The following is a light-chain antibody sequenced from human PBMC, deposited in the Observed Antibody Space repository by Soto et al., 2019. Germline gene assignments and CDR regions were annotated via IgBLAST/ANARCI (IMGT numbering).Light chain of an antibody. Sequence: DIVMTQSPDSLAVSLGEGATINCKSSQSLLYSSNNKNYLAWYQQRPGQPPKLLIYWASARESGVPDRFSGSGSGTDFTLTISSLQAADVAVYYCQQYYSLPWTFGQGTTVEIK. V-gene: IGKV4-1*01. J-gene: IGKJ1*01. CDR2: WAS. CDR3: QQYYSLPWT. CDR1: QSLLYSSNNKNY.